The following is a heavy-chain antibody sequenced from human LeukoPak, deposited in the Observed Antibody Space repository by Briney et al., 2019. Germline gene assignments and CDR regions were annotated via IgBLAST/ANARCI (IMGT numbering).Heavy chain of an antibody. V-gene: IGHV6-1*01. Sequence: SQTLSLTCAISGDSFSSNSAAWNWLRQSPSRGLEWLGRTYYRSKWYNEYAVSVKSRITINPDTSKNQFSLHLNSVTPEDTAVYFCARDRAAMVDYWGQGTLVTVSS. J-gene: IGHJ4*02. CDR1: GDSFSSNSAA. CDR3: ARDRAAMVDY. D-gene: IGHD5-18*01. CDR2: TYYRSKWYN.